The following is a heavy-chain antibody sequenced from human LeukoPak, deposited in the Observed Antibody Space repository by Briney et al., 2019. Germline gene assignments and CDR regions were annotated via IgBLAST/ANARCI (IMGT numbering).Heavy chain of an antibody. CDR1: GFTFSSYG. D-gene: IGHD3-10*01. CDR2: ISYDGSNK. Sequence: GGSLRLSCAASGFTFSSYGMHWVRQAPGKGLEWVAVISYDGSNKYYADSVKGRFTISRDNSKNTLYLQMNSLRAEDTAVYYCARAPRGDHAFDIWGQGTMVTVSS. CDR3: ARAPRGDHAFDI. V-gene: IGHV3-30*03. J-gene: IGHJ3*02.